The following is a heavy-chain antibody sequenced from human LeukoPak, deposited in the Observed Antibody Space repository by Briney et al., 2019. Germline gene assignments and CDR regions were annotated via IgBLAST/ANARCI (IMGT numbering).Heavy chain of an antibody. J-gene: IGHJ4*02. D-gene: IGHD2-15*01. CDR3: ASEYCSGGSCYSYQGGELYFDY. V-gene: IGHV3-33*01. CDR1: GFTFSSYG. Sequence: GRSLRLSCAASGFTFSSYGMHWVRQAPGKGLEWVAVIWYDGSNKYYADSVKGRFTISRDNSKNTLYLQMNSLRAEDTAVYYCASEYCSGGSCYSYQGGELYFDYWGQGTLVTVSS. CDR2: IWYDGSNK.